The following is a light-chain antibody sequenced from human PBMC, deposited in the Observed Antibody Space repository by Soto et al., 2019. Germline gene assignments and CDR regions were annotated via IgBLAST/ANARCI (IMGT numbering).Light chain of an antibody. CDR2: DNN. J-gene: IGLJ3*02. Sequence: QSVLTQPPSVSAAPGQKVTISCSGSSSNIGNNYVSWYQQLPGTAPKLLIYDNNKRPSGIPDRFSGSKSGTSATLVITGLQTGDEADYYCGTWGSSLSAWVFGGGTTVTVL. CDR3: GTWGSSLSAWV. CDR1: SSNIGNNY. V-gene: IGLV1-51*01.